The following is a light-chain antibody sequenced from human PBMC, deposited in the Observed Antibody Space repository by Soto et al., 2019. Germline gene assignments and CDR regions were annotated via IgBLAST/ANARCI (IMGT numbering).Light chain of an antibody. V-gene: IGLV2-11*01. Sequence: QSALTQPRSVSGSPGQSVTISCTGTSSDVGGYNYVSWYQPHPGKAPKLMIYDVSKRPSGVPDRFSGSKSGNTASLTISGLQAEDEADYYCCSYAGSAVFGGGTKVTVL. J-gene: IGLJ2*01. CDR3: CSYAGSAV. CDR2: DVS. CDR1: SSDVGGYNY.